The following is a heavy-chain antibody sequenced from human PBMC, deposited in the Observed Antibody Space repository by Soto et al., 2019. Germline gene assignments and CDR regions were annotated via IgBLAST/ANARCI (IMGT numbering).Heavy chain of an antibody. V-gene: IGHV4-61*08. CDR1: GGSVSSGDYY. J-gene: IGHJ5*02. D-gene: IGHD3-10*01. Sequence: SETLSLTCTVSGGSVSSGDYYWSWIRQPPGKGLEWIGCIYYSGSTNYNPSLKSRVTISLDTSKNQFSLRLSSVTAADTAVYYCTGDYYYGSGTYYNAWFDPWGQGTLVTVSS. CDR3: TGDYYYGSGTYYNAWFDP. CDR2: IYYSGST.